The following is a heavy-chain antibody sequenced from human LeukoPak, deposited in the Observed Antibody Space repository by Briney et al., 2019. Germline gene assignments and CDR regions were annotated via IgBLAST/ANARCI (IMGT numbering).Heavy chain of an antibody. CDR3: ARSSAGSYELGWFDP. V-gene: IGHV4-39*07. CDR2: IYYSGNT. D-gene: IGHD6-6*01. CDR1: GGSISSSTYF. J-gene: IGHJ5*02. Sequence: SETLSLTCTVSGGSISSSTYFWGWIRQPPGKGLEWIGTIYYSGNTYYNPSLKSRVTISVDTSKNQFSLKLSSVTAADTAVYYCARSSAGSYELGWFDPWGQGTLVTVSS.